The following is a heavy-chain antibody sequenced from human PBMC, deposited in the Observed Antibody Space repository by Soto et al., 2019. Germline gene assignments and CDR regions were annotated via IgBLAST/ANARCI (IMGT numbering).Heavy chain of an antibody. CDR1: GFTFSSYA. D-gene: IGHD3-22*01. CDR3: AGGGGYYDTLGGMDV. J-gene: IGHJ6*02. Sequence: QVQLVESGGGVVQPGRSLRLSCAASGFTFSSYAMHWVRQAPGKGLEWVAVISYDGSNKYYADSVKGRFTISRDNSKNTLYLQMNSLSAEGTAVYYCAGGGGYYDTLGGMDVWGQGTTVTVSS. V-gene: IGHV3-30-3*01. CDR2: ISYDGSNK.